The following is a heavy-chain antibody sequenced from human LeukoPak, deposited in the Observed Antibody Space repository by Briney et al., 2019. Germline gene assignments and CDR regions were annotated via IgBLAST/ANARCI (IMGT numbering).Heavy chain of an antibody. CDR1: GYTLTSYG. CDR2: ISAYNGNT. V-gene: IGHV1-18*01. J-gene: IGHJ6*03. Sequence: ASVKVSCKASGYTLTSYGISWVRQAPGQGLEWMGWISAYNGNTRYAQKLQGRVTMTTDSSTSTAYMELRSLRSDDTAVYYCAREYYSGYVSPYYYYYCMDVWGKGTTVTVSS. CDR3: AREYYSGYVSPYYYYYCMDV. D-gene: IGHD5-12*01.